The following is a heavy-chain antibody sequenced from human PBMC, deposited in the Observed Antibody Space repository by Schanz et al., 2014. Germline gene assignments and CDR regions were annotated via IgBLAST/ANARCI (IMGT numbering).Heavy chain of an antibody. D-gene: IGHD3-3*01. CDR2: ISHNSHYT. Sequence: QVQLVESGGGVVQPGRSLRLSCAASGFTFSDYYMSWIRQAPGKGLEWVSYISHNSHYTNYADSVKGRFTISRDTAENSVYLQMNSLRAEDTAVYYCAKIWKAHHLTGRPGWSDGMDVWGQGTTV. CDR1: GFTFSDYY. J-gene: IGHJ6*02. V-gene: IGHV3-11*06. CDR3: AKIWKAHHLTGRPGWSDGMDV.